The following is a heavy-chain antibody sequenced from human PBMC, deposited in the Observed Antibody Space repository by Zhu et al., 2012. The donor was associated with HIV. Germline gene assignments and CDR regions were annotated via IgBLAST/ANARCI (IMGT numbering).Heavy chain of an antibody. Sequence: EVQLVESGGGLVQPGGSLRLSCAASGFTFSSYSMNWVRQAPGKGLEWVSHITSSSSTIYHADSVKGRFTISRDNAKNSLYLQMNSLRAEDTAVYYCARDRIRLTAMITGASDIWAKGQWSPSLQ. CDR2: ITSSSSTI. CDR3: ARDRIRLTAMITGASDI. V-gene: IGHV3-48*01. CDR1: GFTFSSYS. J-gene: IGHJ3*02. D-gene: IGHD5-18*01.